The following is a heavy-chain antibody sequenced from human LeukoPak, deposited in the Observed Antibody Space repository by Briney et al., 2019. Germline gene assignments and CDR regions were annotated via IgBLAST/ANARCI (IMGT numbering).Heavy chain of an antibody. V-gene: IGHV3-33*01. CDR2: IWYDGSNK. D-gene: IGHD2-2*01. Sequence: PGGSLRLSCAASGFTFSSYGMHWVCQAPGKGLEWVAVIWYDGSNKYYADSVKGRFTISRDNSKNTLYLQMNSLRAEDTAVYYCARSKGLGYCSSTSCHYYYYYGMDVWGKGTTVTVSS. CDR1: GFTFSSYG. CDR3: ARSKGLGYCSSTSCHYYYYYGMDV. J-gene: IGHJ6*04.